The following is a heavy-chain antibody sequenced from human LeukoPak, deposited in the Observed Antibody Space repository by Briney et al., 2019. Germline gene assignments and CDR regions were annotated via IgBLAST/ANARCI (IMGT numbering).Heavy chain of an antibody. CDR1: GYTFTTYN. Sequence: ASVKVSCKASGYTFTTYNINWVRQAPGQGLEWMGWISGYNGNTNYAQKLQGRVTMTTDTSTSTAYMELSRLRSDDTAVYYCAPTEISSWYFDIWGQGTMVTVSS. CDR2: ISGYNGNT. CDR3: APTEISSWYFDI. D-gene: IGHD6-13*01. J-gene: IGHJ3*02. V-gene: IGHV1-18*01.